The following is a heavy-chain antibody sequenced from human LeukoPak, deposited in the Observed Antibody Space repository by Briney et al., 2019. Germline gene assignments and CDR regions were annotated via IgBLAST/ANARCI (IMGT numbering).Heavy chain of an antibody. D-gene: IGHD2-2*02. CDR3: ARDRYCSSTSCYILGDDY. CDR1: GFTFSSYS. Sequence: GGSLRLSCAASGFTFSSYSMNWVRQAPGKGLEWVSYISSSSTIYYADSVKGRFTISRDSAKNSLYLQMNSLRAEDTAVYYCARDRYCSSTSCYILGDDYWGQGTLVTVSS. J-gene: IGHJ4*02. CDR2: ISSSSTI. V-gene: IGHV3-48*01.